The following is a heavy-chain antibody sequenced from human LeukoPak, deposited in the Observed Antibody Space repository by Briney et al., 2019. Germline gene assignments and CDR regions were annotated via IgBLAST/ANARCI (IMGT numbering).Heavy chain of an antibody. Sequence: SVKVSCKASGGTFSSYAISWVRQAPGQGLEWMGGIIPIFGTANYAQKFQGRVTITRDTSASTAYMELSSLRSEDTAVYYCARCFRLGELSLGYWGQGTLVTVSS. J-gene: IGHJ4*02. CDR1: GGTFSSYA. V-gene: IGHV1-69*05. D-gene: IGHD3-16*02. CDR2: IIPIFGTA. CDR3: ARCFRLGELSLGY.